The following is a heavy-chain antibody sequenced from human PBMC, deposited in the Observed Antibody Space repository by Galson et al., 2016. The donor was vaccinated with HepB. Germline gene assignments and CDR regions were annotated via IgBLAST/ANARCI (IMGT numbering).Heavy chain of an antibody. V-gene: IGHV1-69*08. CDR2: IIPILHSP. Sequence: SVKVSCKASGGSFSSYTISWVRQAPGQGLEWVGAIIPILHSPDHAQKFQGRVAITADKSTTTAFMELSSLTSEDTAVYYCATGYSAYEYWGQGSLVTVSS. CDR3: ATGYSAYEY. J-gene: IGHJ4*02. D-gene: IGHD5-12*01. CDR1: GGSFSSYT.